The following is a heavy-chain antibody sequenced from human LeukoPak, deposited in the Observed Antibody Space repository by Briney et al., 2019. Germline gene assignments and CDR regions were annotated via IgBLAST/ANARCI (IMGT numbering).Heavy chain of an antibody. J-gene: IGHJ3*02. V-gene: IGHV3-74*01. CDR2: INSDGSST. D-gene: IGHD3-10*01. CDR1: GFTFSSYW. CDR3: ARDQLWFGDEAFDI. Sequence: GGSLRLSCSASGFTFSSYWMHWVRQAPGKGLVWVSRINSDGSSTSYADSVKGRFTISRDNAKNTLYLQMNSLRAEDTAVYYCARDQLWFGDEAFDIWGQGTMVTVSS.